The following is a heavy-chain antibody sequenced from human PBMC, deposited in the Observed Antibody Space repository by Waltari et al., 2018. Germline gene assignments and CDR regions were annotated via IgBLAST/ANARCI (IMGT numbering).Heavy chain of an antibody. CDR1: GCSFSDYG. J-gene: IGHJ4*02. CDR3: NGRDDYNGGH. CDR2: LRSEAYGGTP. D-gene: IGHD4-4*01. V-gene: IGHV3-49*03. Sequence: EVQLVESGDGLVQPGRSIRLSCATSGCSFSDYGIIWFRHVPGKGLEWVGFLRSEAYGGTPEYAASVRGRFTISRDDSKGLAYLQMNNLRTEDTAVYYCNGRDDYNGGHWGQGTLVTVSS.